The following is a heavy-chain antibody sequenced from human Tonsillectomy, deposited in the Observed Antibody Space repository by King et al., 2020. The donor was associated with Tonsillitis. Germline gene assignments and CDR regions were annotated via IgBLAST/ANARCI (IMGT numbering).Heavy chain of an antibody. Sequence: VQLVESGGGLVQPGGSLRLSCAASGFTFSSYWMSWVRQAPGKGLEWVANIKQDGSVKYYVDSVKGRFTISRDNAKNSLYLQMNSLRADDTAVYYCARDPQYYGDYFDYWGQGTLVTVSS. CDR1: GFTFSSYW. CDR2: IKQDGSVK. V-gene: IGHV3-7*03. D-gene: IGHD4-17*01. CDR3: ARDPQYYGDYFDY. J-gene: IGHJ4*02.